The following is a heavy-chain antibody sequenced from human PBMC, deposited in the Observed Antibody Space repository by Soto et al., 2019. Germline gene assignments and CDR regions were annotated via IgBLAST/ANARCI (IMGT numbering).Heavy chain of an antibody. Sequence: PGGSLRLSCEASGFTFSSDAMSWVRQAPGKGLEWVSTISGSGVTTYYADSVKGRSTISRDNSKNTLYLQMNSLGVDDTAVYYCAKARVVPAAIVDAWGQGTTVTVSS. V-gene: IGHV3-23*01. D-gene: IGHD2-2*02. CDR2: ISGSGVTT. J-gene: IGHJ6*02. CDR3: AKARVVPAAIVDA. CDR1: GFTFSSDA.